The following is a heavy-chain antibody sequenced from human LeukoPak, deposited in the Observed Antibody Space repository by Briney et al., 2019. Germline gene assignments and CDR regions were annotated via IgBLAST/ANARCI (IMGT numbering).Heavy chain of an antibody. J-gene: IGHJ4*02. V-gene: IGHV1-8*01. D-gene: IGHD6-6*01. CDR3: ARLPKYSRPLDY. CDR1: GYTCTSYD. CDR2: MNPNRGNT. Sequence: ASVKVSCKASGYTCTSYDINWVRQATGPGLEWMGWMNPNRGNTAYAQKFQGRVTMSRDTSISTAYMELSSLRSEDTAVYYCARLPKYSRPLDYWGQGTLVTVSS.